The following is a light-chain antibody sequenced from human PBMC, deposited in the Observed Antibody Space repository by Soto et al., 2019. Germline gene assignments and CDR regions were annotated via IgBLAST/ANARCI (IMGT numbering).Light chain of an antibody. Sequence: DIQLTQSPSSLSASVGDRVTITCRASQSIRSYLNWYQQKPGKAPKLLIYAASCLQTGVSSRFSGSGSGTDFTLTISNLQPEDFATYYCQQTSSTPTFGGGTKVEIK. V-gene: IGKV1-39*01. CDR3: QQTSSTPT. J-gene: IGKJ4*01. CDR2: AAS. CDR1: QSIRSY.